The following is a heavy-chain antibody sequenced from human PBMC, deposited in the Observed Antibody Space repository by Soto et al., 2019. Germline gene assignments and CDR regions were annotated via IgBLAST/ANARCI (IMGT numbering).Heavy chain of an antibody. J-gene: IGHJ6*04. D-gene: IGHD6-13*01. CDR2: IYYSGST. CDR3: ARAGIAAADYYYYYGTDV. V-gene: IGHV4-31*03. CDR1: GGSIRSGGYY. Sequence: PSETLSLTGTVSGGSIRSGGYYWSWIHQHPGKGLEWIGYIYYSGSTYYNPSLKTRVTISVDTSKKHFSLKLSSVTAADTAVYYCARAGIAAADYYYYYGTDVWGKGKTVTVSS.